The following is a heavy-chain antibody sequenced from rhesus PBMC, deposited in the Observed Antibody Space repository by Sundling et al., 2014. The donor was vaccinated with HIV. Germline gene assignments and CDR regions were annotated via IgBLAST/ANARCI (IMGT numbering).Heavy chain of an antibody. D-gene: IGHD2-2*01. CDR2: FSGSGGTA. CDR1: GGSISSFY. V-gene: IGHV4-173*01. Sequence: QVQLQESGPGLVKPSETLSLTCAVSGGSISSFYWSWIRQPPGKGLEWIGRFSGSGGTADYNPSLPSRVTISIDTSKKQFSLKLTSVTAADTAVYYCARHRGYCTSGSCYVLDCDVWGQGALVTVSS. CDR3: ARHRGYCTSGSCYVLDCDV. J-gene: IGHJ1*01.